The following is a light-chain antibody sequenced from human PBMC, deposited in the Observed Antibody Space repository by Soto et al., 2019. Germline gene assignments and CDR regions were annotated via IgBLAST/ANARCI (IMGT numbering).Light chain of an antibody. Sequence: QSALTQPASVSGSPGQSITISCTGTSSEIGGYNYVSWYQQLPGKAPKLMVYDVSNRPSGVSTRFSGSKSGNTASLTISGLQAEDEADYYCSSYTSGSTLYVFGTGTKLTVL. CDR1: SSEIGGYNY. CDR2: DVS. J-gene: IGLJ1*01. CDR3: SSYTSGSTLYV. V-gene: IGLV2-14*01.